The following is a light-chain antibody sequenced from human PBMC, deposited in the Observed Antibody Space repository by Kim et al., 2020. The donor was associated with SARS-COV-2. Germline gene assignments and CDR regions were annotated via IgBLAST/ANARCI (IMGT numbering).Light chain of an antibody. CDR2: QAF. CDR3: QQYKSYSIT. J-gene: IGKJ3*01. CDR1: QSISDW. V-gene: IGKV1-5*03. Sequence: DIQMTQSPSSLSASVGDRVIITCRASQSISDWLAWYQHKPGKAPKLLIYQAFNLESGVPSRFSASGSGTEFTLTISSLRPDDFATYYCQQYKSYSITFGPGTKVDIK.